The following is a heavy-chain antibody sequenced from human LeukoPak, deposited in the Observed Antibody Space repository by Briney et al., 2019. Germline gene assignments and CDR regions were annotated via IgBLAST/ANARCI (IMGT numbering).Heavy chain of an antibody. CDR1: GFTFTNYA. Sequence: GGSPRLSCAASGFTFTNYAMTWVRQAPGKGLEWVSGISEGVGNTYYADSVKGRFTISRGHSKNTLYLQMNSLRAEDTALYYCAKREKGTTGRFFDYWGQGTLVTVSS. CDR3: AKREKGTTGRFFDY. V-gene: IGHV3-23*01. CDR2: ISEGVGNT. J-gene: IGHJ4*02. D-gene: IGHD4-17*01.